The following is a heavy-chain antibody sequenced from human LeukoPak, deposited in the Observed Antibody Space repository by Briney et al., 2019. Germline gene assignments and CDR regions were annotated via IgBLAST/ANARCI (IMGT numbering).Heavy chain of an antibody. J-gene: IGHJ4*02. CDR1: GGSISSSTYY. CDR2: LYYSGST. Sequence: SETLSLTCTISGGSISSSTYYWGWIRQPPGKGLEWIGNLYYSGSTYYNPSLKSRVTISVDTSKNQFSLKLSSVTAADTAVYYCARQAISGYDPPPFDSWGQGTLVTVSS. D-gene: IGHD5-12*01. V-gene: IGHV4-39*01. CDR3: ARQAISGYDPPPFDS.